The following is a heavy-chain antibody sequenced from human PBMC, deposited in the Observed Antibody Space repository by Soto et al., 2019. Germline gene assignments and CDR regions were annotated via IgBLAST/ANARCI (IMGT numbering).Heavy chain of an antibody. CDR2: INAGNGNT. V-gene: IGHV1-3*01. D-gene: IGHD1-26*01. CDR3: ARDTIVGATVAYYYYGMDV. J-gene: IGHJ6*02. CDR1: GYTFTSYA. Sequence: ASVKVSCKASGYTFTSYAMHWVRQAPGQRLEWMGWINAGNGNTKYSQKFQGRVTITRDTSASTAYMELSSLRSEDTAVYYCARDTIVGATVAYYYYGMDVWGQGTTVIVSS.